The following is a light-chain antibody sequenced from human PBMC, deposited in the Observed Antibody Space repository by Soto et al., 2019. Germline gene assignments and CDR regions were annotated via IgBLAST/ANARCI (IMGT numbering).Light chain of an antibody. J-gene: IGKJ1*01. CDR1: ESIRTW. Sequence: DIQMTQSPSTLPASIGDRVTITCRASESIRTWLAWYQHKPGKAPKFLIYDASSLESGVPSRFSGSGSGTEFTLTISNLQPDDFATYFCQQYNNYPRTFGQGTKVEIK. V-gene: IGKV1-5*01. CDR3: QQYNNYPRT. CDR2: DAS.